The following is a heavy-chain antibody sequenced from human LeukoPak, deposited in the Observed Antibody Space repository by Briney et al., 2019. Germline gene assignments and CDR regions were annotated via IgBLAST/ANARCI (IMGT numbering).Heavy chain of an antibody. CDR3: AKDMWVYYYDSSGSDY. CDR2: INGIGGAS. Sequence: GGTLRLSCAASGFTFNTYGMSWVRQPPGKGLEWVAGINGIGGASYYADSVKGRFTISIDDPHNTLYVQINSWRAEETVVSYCAKDMWVYYYDSSGSDYWGQGTLVTVSS. CDR1: GFTFNTYG. V-gene: IGHV3-23*01. D-gene: IGHD3-22*01. J-gene: IGHJ4*02.